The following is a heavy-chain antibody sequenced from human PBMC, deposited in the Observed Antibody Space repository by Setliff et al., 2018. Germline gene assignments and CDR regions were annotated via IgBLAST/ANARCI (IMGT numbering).Heavy chain of an antibody. CDR3: ARENRRRTAAGLDY. D-gene: IGHD6-13*01. J-gene: IGHJ4*02. CDR1: GFSFSDYY. V-gene: IGHV3-11*01. Sequence: PGGSLRLSCAASGFSFSDYYMMWIRQAPGKGLEWVSYISNDAYTIHYADSMKGRITISRDNSKNSVFLQMNSLRVEDTAVYYCARENRRRTAAGLDYWGQGTLVTVS. CDR2: ISNDAYTI.